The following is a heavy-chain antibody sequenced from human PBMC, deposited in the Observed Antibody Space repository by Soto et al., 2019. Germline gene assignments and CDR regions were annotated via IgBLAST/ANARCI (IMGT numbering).Heavy chain of an antibody. CDR3: ARDGDGYPS. D-gene: IGHD1-1*01. CDR2: IKEDGSAK. V-gene: IGHV3-7*01. J-gene: IGHJ5*02. Sequence: EVQLVQSGGGLVQPGESLRLSCVASGFSFSRNWMSWLRQAPGKGLEWVANIKEDGSAKYYVDSVKGRFTLSRDNAKNSLFLQMDSLRVEDTAVYYCARDGDGYPSWGQGTRVTVSS. CDR1: GFSFSRNW.